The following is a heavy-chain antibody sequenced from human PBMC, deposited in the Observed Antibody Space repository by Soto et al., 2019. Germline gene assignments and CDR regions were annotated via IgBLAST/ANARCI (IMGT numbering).Heavy chain of an antibody. J-gene: IGHJ6*02. CDR2: ILNDGSNR. CDR1: GFTFSNYG. Sequence: QVPLVESGGGVVQPGRSLTLSCAASGFTFSNYGMHWVRQAPGKGLEWVAVILNDGSNRYHADSVKDRFTIYRDNSKSKLYLQMNSLRAEDTAVYYCARDDEYSGNGMDVWGQGTTVTVS. V-gene: IGHV3-33*01. CDR3: ARDDEYSGNGMDV. D-gene: IGHD3-10*01.